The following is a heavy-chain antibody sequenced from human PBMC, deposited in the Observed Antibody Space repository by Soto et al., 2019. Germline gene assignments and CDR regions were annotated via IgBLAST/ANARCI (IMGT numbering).Heavy chain of an antibody. D-gene: IGHD3-22*01. CDR1: GGSIASSSYY. J-gene: IGHJ4*02. Sequence: PSETQPLTCTVSGGSIASSSYYLSWIRQPPGKGLEWIGNIYYSGSTYYNPSLKSRVTISVDTAKNQFSLKLSSVTAADTAVYYCMLGSGWKDFDYWGQGTLVTVSS. V-gene: IGHV4-39*01. CDR2: IYYSGST. CDR3: MLGSGWKDFDY.